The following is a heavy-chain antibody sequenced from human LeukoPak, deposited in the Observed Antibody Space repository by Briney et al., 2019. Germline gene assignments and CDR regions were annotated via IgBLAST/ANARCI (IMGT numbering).Heavy chain of an antibody. CDR1: GFTFSDYY. CDR2: ISSSGSTI. J-gene: IGHJ4*02. V-gene: IGHV3-11*01. CDR3: AKSRVVRAPFDY. Sequence: GGSLRLSCAASGFTFSDYYMSWIRQAPGKGLEWVSYISSSGSTIYYADSVKGRFTISRDNSKNTLYLQMNSLRAEDTAVYYCAKSRVVRAPFDYWGQGTLVTVSS. D-gene: IGHD3-10*01.